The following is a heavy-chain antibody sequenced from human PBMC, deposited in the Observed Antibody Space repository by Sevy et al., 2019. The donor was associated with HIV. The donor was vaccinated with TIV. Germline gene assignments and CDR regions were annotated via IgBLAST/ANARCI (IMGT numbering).Heavy chain of an antibody. J-gene: IGHJ4*02. Sequence: GGSLRLSCAASGLTFSNYWMTWVRQAPGKGLEWVANIKQDGSAKYYVDSAKGRFTISRDNARNSMYLQMNSLRAEDTAVYYCATDRSIASPESYDYWGQGTLVTVSS. CDR1: GLTFSNYW. V-gene: IGHV3-7*01. CDR3: ATDRSIASPESYDY. D-gene: IGHD1-26*01. CDR2: IKQDGSAK.